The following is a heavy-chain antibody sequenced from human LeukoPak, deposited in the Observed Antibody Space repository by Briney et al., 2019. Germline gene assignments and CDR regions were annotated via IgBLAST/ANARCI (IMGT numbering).Heavy chain of an antibody. J-gene: IGHJ4*02. CDR1: GFTFSTYD. CDR3: ARGLLGWCSSTSCYGKVTHFDY. D-gene: IGHD2-2*01. Sequence: PGGSLRLSCAASGFTFSTYDMNWVRQAPGKGLEWVAVIWYDGSNKYYADSVKGRFTISRDNSKNTLYLQMNSLRAEDTAVYYCARGLLGWCSSTSCYGKVTHFDYWGQGTLVTVSS. V-gene: IGHV3-33*08. CDR2: IWYDGSNK.